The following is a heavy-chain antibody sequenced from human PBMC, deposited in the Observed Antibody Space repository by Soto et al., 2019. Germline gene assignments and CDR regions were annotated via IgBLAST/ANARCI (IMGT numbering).Heavy chain of an antibody. J-gene: IGHJ5*02. CDR3: ARVSLREGPYNWFDP. CDR1: GGTFSSYA. Sequence: GASVKVSCKASGGTFSSYAISWVRQAPGQGLEWMGGIIPIFGTANYAQKFQGRVTITADESTSTAYMELSSLRSEDTAVYYCARVSLREGPYNWFDPWGQGTLVTVSS. V-gene: IGHV1-69*13. D-gene: IGHD3-16*01. CDR2: IIPIFGTA.